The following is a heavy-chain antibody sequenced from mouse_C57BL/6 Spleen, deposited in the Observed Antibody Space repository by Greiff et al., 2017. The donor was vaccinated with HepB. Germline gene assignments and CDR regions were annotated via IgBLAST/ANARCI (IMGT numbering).Heavy chain of an antibody. CDR2: IDPEDGET. V-gene: IGHV14-2*01. Sequence: VQLQQSGAELVKPGASVKLSCTASGFNIKDYYMHWAKQRTEQGLEWIGRIDPEDGETKYAPKFQGKATITADTSSNTAYLQLSSLTSEDTAVYYCASLTTVGGDWYFDVWGTGTTVTVSS. J-gene: IGHJ1*03. D-gene: IGHD1-1*01. CDR3: ASLTTVGGDWYFDV. CDR1: GFNIKDYY.